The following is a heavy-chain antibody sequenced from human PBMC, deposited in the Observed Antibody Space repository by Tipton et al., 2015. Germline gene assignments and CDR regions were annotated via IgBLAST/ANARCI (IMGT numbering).Heavy chain of an antibody. D-gene: IGHD3-10*01. J-gene: IGHJ6*02. CDR3: ARFRYYGSESERGYFHGLDV. V-gene: IGHV4-61*01. CDR2: ISYTDGA. CDR1: GGSVTSGSYY. Sequence: GLVKPSENLSLTCTVSGGSVTSGSYYWSWIRQPPGKGLEWIGYISYTDGAHYNPALKSRVTMSMDTSKNQFSLKLSSVTAADTAVYYCARFRYYGSESERGYFHGLDVWGQGTTVTVSS.